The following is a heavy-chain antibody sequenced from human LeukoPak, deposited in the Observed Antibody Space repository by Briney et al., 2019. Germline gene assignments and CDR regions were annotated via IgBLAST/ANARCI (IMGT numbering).Heavy chain of an antibody. V-gene: IGHV1-2*02. CDR1: GYTFTSYY. J-gene: IGHJ4*02. D-gene: IGHD3-10*01. Sequence: ASVKVSCKASGYTFTSYYMHWVRQAPGQGPEWMGWINPNSGGTKYAQKFQGRVTMTRDTSISTVYMELSSLRSDDTAVYYCVRSGLGELSYFDYWGQGTLVTVSS. CDR3: VRSGLGELSYFDY. CDR2: INPNSGGT.